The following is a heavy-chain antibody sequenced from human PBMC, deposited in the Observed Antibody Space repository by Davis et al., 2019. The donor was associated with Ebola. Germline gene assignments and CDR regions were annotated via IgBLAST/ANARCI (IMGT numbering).Heavy chain of an antibody. CDR2: INTITGNP. V-gene: IGHV7-4-1*02. CDR3: AREGSREAFDI. D-gene: IGHD1-26*01. J-gene: IGHJ3*02. Sequence: ASVKVSCKVSGYTFTTYAMNWVRQAPGQGLEWMGWINTITGNPTYAQGFPGRFVFSLDTSVSTAYLQISSLKAEDTAVYYCAREGSREAFDIWGQGTMLTVSS. CDR1: GYTFTTYA.